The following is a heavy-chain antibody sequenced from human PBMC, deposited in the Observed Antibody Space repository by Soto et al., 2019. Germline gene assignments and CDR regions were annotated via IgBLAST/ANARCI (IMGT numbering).Heavy chain of an antibody. CDR2: INSDGSST. CDR1: GFTFSSYW. V-gene: IGHV3-74*01. Sequence: GGSLRLSCAASGFTFSSYWMHWVRQAPGKGLVWVSRINSDGSSTSYADSVKGRFTISRDNAKNTLYLQMNSLRAEDTAVYYCAGENSSSWPRFDYWGQGTLVTVSS. J-gene: IGHJ4*02. D-gene: IGHD6-13*01. CDR3: AGENSSSWPRFDY.